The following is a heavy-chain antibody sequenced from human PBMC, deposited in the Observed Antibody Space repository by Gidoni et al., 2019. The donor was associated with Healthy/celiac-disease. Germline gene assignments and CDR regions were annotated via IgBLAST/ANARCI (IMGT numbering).Heavy chain of an antibody. Sequence: QITLKESGPPLVKPTQTLTLTCTFPGLALSTSGMGAGWIRQPPGKALEWLALIYWDDDKRYSPALKSRLTIPKDTSKNQVVLTMTNMDPVDTATYYCAHSLDYYGSGSYYHWFDPWGQGTLVTVSS. J-gene: IGHJ5*02. CDR2: IYWDDDK. D-gene: IGHD3-10*01. CDR3: AHSLDYYGSGSYYHWFDP. CDR1: GLALSTSGMG. V-gene: IGHV2-5*02.